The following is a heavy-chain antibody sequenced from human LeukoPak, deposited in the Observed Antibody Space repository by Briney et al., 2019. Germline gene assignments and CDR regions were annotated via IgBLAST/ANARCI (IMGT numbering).Heavy chain of an antibody. V-gene: IGHV1-58*02. J-gene: IGHJ3*02. D-gene: IGHD5-18*01. CDR1: GFTFTSSA. Sequence: SVKVSCKASGFTFTSSAMQWVRQARGQRLEWIGWIVVGSGNTNYAQKFQERVTITRDMSTSTAYMELSSLRSEDTAVYYRAAGRGYSYGGGAFDIWGQGTMVTVSS. CDR2: IVVGSGNT. CDR3: AAGRGYSYGGGAFDI.